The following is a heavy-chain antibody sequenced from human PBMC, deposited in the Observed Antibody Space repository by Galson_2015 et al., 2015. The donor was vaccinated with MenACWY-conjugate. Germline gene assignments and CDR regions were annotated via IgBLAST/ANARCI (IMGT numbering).Heavy chain of an antibody. D-gene: IGHD5-18*01. CDR1: GFTFTGYE. CDR2: ISKSGSPI. J-gene: IGHJ6*03. CDR3: ARVGPWIHQYFYYMDV. Sequence: SLRLSCAASGFTFTGYEFNWVRQAPGKGLEWLSYISKSGSPIYYADSVKGRFTISRDNIKKSLFLEMNSLRAGDTGIYYCARVGPWIHQYFYYMDVWGKGTTVTVSS. V-gene: IGHV3-48*03.